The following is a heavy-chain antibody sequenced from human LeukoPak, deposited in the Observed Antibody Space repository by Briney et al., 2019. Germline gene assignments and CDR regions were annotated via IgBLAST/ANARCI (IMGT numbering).Heavy chain of an antibody. J-gene: IGHJ5*02. CDR2: INPSGDNT. V-gene: IGHV1-46*01. Sequence: ASVKVSCKASGYTFTNNFMHWVRQAPGLGLEWIGVINPSGDNTWYAQKFQGRVTMTRDMATSTDYLEVSSLRSEDTAVYYCARDNSLRDTAWWFDPWGQGTLVTVSS. CDR1: GYTFTNNF. D-gene: IGHD5-24*01. CDR3: ARDNSLRDTAWWFDP.